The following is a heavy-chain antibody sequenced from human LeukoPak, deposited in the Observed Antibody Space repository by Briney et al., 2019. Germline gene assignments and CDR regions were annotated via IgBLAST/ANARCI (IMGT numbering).Heavy chain of an antibody. Sequence: PGGSLRLSCAASGFTFSDYAMSWVRQVPGKGLEWVASISSSGSYKYYADSVEGRFTISRDNAKDSLFLQMDSLRAEDTAVYYCARKGGPLGPPFDNWGQGTLVTVSS. J-gene: IGHJ4*02. CDR1: GFTFSDYA. CDR3: ARKGGPLGPPFDN. CDR2: ISSSGSYK. D-gene: IGHD7-27*01. V-gene: IGHV3-21*01.